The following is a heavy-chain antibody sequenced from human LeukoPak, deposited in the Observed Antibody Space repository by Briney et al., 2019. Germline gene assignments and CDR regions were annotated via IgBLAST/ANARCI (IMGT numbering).Heavy chain of an antibody. CDR1: GGSISSYY. CDR2: IYTSGST. V-gene: IGHV4-4*07. Sequence: PSQTLSLTCTVSGGSISSYYWSWIRQPPGKGLEWIGRIYTSGSTNYNPSLKSRVTMSVDTSKNQFSLKLSSVTAADTAVYYCARAPGSYPYYYYMDVWGKGTTVTVSS. D-gene: IGHD1-26*01. J-gene: IGHJ6*03. CDR3: ARAPGSYPYYYYMDV.